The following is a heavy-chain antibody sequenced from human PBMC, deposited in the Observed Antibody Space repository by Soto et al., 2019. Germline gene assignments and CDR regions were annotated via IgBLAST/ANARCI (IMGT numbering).Heavy chain of an antibody. CDR3: ARDADYGGSRGGMDV. D-gene: IGHD4-17*01. CDR2: IYYSGST. V-gene: IGHV4-31*03. CDR1: GGSVNNANYF. J-gene: IGHJ6*02. Sequence: QVRLEESGPGLVKPSETLSLICSVSGGSVNNANYFWNWIRHHPEHGLEWIGYIYYSGSTRYNPSFKTRATLSRDTSKNQFSLRLNSVTVADTAVYFCARDADYGGSRGGMDVWGRGTTVTVSS.